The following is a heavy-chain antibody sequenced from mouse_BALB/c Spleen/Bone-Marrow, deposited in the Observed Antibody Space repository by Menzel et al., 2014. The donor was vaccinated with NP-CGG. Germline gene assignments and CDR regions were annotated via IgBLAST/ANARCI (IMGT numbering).Heavy chain of an antibody. Sequence: EVQLQQSGGGLVQPGGSLILSCAASGFDFSRYWMSWVRQAPGKGLEWIGEINPDSSTINYTPSLKDKFIISRDNAKNTLYLQMSKVRSEDTALYYCARQGYYGKGDHWGQGTTLTVSS. CDR3: ARQGYYGKGDH. CDR1: GFDFSRYW. J-gene: IGHJ2*01. CDR2: INPDSSTI. V-gene: IGHV4-1*02. D-gene: IGHD2-1*01.